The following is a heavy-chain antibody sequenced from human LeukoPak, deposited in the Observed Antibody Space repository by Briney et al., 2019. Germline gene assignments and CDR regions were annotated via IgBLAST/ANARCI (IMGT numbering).Heavy chain of an antibody. D-gene: IGHD2-15*01. CDR1: GGSFSGYY. CDR2: INHSGST. Sequence: SEILSLTCAVYGGSFSGYYWSWIRQPPGKGLEWIGEINHSGSTNYNPSLKSRVTISVDTSKNQFSLKLSSVTAADTAVYYCARRPVVAALGCFDYWGQGTLVTVSS. J-gene: IGHJ4*02. V-gene: IGHV4-34*01. CDR3: ARRPVVAALGCFDY.